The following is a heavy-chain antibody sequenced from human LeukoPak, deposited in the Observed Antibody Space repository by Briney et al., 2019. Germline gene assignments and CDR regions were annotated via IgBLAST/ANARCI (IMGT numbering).Heavy chain of an antibody. CDR3: AKLIAVAGTDDY. D-gene: IGHD6-19*01. J-gene: IGHJ4*02. Sequence: PGGSPRLSCAASGFTFSSYAMSWVRQAPGKGLEWVSSISDTGDSTYYADSVKGRFTISRDNSKNTLYLQMNSLRAEDTAVYYCAKLIAVAGTDDYWGQGTLVTVSS. CDR1: GFTFSSYA. CDR2: ISDTGDST. V-gene: IGHV3-23*01.